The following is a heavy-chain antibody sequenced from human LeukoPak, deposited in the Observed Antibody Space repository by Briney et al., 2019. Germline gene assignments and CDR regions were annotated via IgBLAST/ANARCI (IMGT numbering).Heavy chain of an antibody. Sequence: PGGSLRLSCAASGFTFSSYAISWVRQAPGKGLEWVSAISGSGGSTYYADSVKGRFTISRDNSKNTLYLQMNSLRAEDTAVYYCAKDWLGIAADGDEFDYWGQGTLVTVSS. D-gene: IGHD6-13*01. CDR2: ISGSGGST. CDR3: AKDWLGIAADGDEFDY. CDR1: GFTFSSYA. V-gene: IGHV3-23*01. J-gene: IGHJ4*02.